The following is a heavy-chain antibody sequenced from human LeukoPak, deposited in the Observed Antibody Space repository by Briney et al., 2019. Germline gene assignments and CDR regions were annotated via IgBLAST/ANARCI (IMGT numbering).Heavy chain of an antibody. CDR1: GFTFSSYA. J-gene: IGHJ4*02. Sequence: GGSLRLSCAASGFTFSSYAMHWVRQAPGKGLEWVAVISYDGSNKYYADSVKGRFTISRDNSKNTLYLQMNSLRAEDTAVYYCATETYYYDSSGYFTTFDYWGQGTLVTVSS. D-gene: IGHD3-22*01. CDR3: ATETYYYDSSGYFTTFDY. CDR2: ISYDGSNK. V-gene: IGHV3-30-3*01.